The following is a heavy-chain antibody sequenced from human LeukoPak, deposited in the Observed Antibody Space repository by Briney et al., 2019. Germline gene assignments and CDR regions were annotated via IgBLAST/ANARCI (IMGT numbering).Heavy chain of an antibody. D-gene: IGHD3-22*01. CDR2: INPSGGST. J-gene: IGHJ6*02. V-gene: IGHV1-46*01. CDR3: ARDPYDSSGSYLERYGMDV. CDR1: GYTFTSYF. Sequence: ASVKVSCKASGYTFTSYFMHWVRQAPGQGLEWMGIINPSGGSTSYAQKFQGRVTMTRDTSTSTVYMELSSLRSEDTAVHYCARDPYDSSGSYLERYGMDVWGQGTTVTVSS.